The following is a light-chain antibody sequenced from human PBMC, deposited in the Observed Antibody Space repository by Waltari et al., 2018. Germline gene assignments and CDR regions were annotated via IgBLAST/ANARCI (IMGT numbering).Light chain of an antibody. J-gene: IGLJ2*01. CDR3: QVWDTSNDHVV. V-gene: IGLV3-21*02. Sequence: SYVLTQSPSVSVATGQTTRITCGGNNIGSKAVHWYQQKPGQAPVLVVYDDRDRPSGIPERFSGSNSGNTATLTISRVAAGDEADYYCQVWDTSNDHVVFGGGTKLTVL. CDR1: NIGSKA. CDR2: DDR.